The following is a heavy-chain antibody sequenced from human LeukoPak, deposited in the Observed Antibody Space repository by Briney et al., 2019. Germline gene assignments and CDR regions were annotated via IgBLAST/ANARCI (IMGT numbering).Heavy chain of an antibody. D-gene: IGHD5-18*01. V-gene: IGHV4-39*01. CDR2: IYYSGST. CDR1: GGSISSSSYY. CDR3: ARRIYSYGEYKNYYYYYYMDV. Sequence: PSETLSLTCTVSGGSISSSSYYWGWIRQPPGKGLEWIGSIYYSGSTYYNPSLKSRVTISVDTSKNQFSLKLSSVTAADTAVYYCARRIYSYGEYKNYYYYYYMDVWGKGTTVTVSS. J-gene: IGHJ6*03.